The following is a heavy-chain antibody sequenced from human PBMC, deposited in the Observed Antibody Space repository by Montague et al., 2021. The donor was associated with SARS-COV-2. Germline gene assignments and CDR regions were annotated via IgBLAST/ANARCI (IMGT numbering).Heavy chain of an antibody. J-gene: IGHJ6*03. CDR2: INHGGST. CDR1: GTSFSGYY. Sequence: ETLSLTCAVYGTSFSGYYWNWIRQPPGKGLEWIGEINHGGSTKYSPSLKSRLTISADTSKNQFTLKLTSVAAADTAVYYCARLRDGVVPSPILGVGPYYSYHYMDVWGRGTTVTVSS. D-gene: IGHD3-10*01. CDR3: ARLRDGVVPSPILGVGPYYSYHYMDV. V-gene: IGHV4-34*01.